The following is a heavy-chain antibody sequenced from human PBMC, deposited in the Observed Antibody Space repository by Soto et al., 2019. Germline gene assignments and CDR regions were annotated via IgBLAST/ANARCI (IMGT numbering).Heavy chain of an antibody. D-gene: IGHD6-13*01. J-gene: IGHJ6*02. CDR3: AREAAAAAGMDV. CDR1: GFTFSSYS. Sequence: GGSLRLSCAASGFTFSSYSMNWVRQAPGKGLEWVSSISSSSSYIYYADSVKGRFTISRDNAKNSLYLQMNSLRAEDTAVYYCAREAAAAAGMDVWGQGTTVTVSS. CDR2: ISSSSSYI. V-gene: IGHV3-21*01.